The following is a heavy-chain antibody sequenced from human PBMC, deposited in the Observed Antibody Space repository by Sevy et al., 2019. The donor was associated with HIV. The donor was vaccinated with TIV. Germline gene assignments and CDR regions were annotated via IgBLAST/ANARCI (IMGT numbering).Heavy chain of an antibody. CDR3: ARDFQNWFDP. V-gene: IGHV3-30-3*01. Sequence: GGSLRLSCAASGFTFSSYALHWVRQAPGKGLEWVAVISYDGSNKYYADSVKGRFTISRDNAKNTLYLQMNSLRAEDTAVYYCARDFQNWFDPWGQGTLVTVSS. J-gene: IGHJ5*02. CDR1: GFTFSSYA. CDR2: ISYDGSNK.